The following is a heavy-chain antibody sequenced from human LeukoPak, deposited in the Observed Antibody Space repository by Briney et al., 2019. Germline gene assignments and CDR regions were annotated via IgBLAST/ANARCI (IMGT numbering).Heavy chain of an antibody. V-gene: IGHV3-30*02. Sequence: GGSLRLSCAASGFTFSSYGMHWVRQAPGKGLEWVAFIRYDGSNKYYADSVKGRFTISRDNAKNSLYLQMNSLRAEDTAVYYCARVLRYCSGGNCYSGGLGYMDVWGKGTTVTISS. CDR1: GFTFSSYG. J-gene: IGHJ6*03. D-gene: IGHD2-15*01. CDR2: IRYDGSNK. CDR3: ARVLRYCSGGNCYSGGLGYMDV.